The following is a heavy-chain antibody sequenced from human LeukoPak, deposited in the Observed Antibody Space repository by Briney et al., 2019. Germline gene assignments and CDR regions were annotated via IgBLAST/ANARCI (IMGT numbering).Heavy chain of an antibody. D-gene: IGHD6-19*01. J-gene: IGHJ4*02. V-gene: IGHV3-21*01. Sequence: GGSLRLSCAASGFTLSNYPMHWVRQAPGKGLEWVSSISSSSSYIYYADSVKGRFTISRDNAKNSLYLQMNSLRAEDTAVYYCARDYSSGLTDYWGQGTLVTVSS. CDR3: ARDYSSGLTDY. CDR1: GFTLSNYP. CDR2: ISSSSSYI.